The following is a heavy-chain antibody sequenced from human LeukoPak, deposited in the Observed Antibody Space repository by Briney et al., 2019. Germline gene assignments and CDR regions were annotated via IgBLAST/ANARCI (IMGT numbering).Heavy chain of an antibody. J-gene: IGHJ5*02. CDR1: GGTFSSCA. V-gene: IGHV1-69*04. Sequence: GASVKVSCKASGGTFSSCAISWVRQAPGQGLEWMGRIIPILGISNYAQKFQGRVTITADTTTSTAYMELSSLRSEDTAVYYCARSAGALENWFDPWGQGTLVTVSS. D-gene: IGHD1-26*01. CDR3: ARSAGALENWFDP. CDR2: IIPILGIS.